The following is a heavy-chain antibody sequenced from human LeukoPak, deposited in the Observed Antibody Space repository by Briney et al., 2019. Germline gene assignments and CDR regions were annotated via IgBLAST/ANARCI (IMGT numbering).Heavy chain of an antibody. CDR1: GFTFGDYA. V-gene: IGHV3-49*04. CDR2: IRSKAYGGTT. Sequence: PGGSLRLSCTASGFTFGDYAMSWVRQAPGKGLEWVGFIRSKAYGGTTEYAASVKGRFTISRDDSKSIAYLQMNSLKTEDTAVYYCTRVRLAVAGDYWGQGTLVTVSS. CDR3: TRVRLAVAGDY. D-gene: IGHD6-19*01. J-gene: IGHJ4*02.